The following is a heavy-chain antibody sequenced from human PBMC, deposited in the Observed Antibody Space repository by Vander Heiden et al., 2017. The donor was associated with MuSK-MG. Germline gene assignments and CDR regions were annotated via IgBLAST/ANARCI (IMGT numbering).Heavy chain of an antibody. V-gene: IGHV4-59*01. D-gene: IGHD3-22*01. CDR2: IFHSGNT. CDR3: AREWYYYDSSGYSHDAFDM. CDR1: GGSIGNYY. J-gene: IGHJ3*02. Sequence: QVQLQESGSGLVKPSETLSLTCTVSGGSIGNYYWSWIRQPPGKELEWIGYIFHSGNTNYNPALKSRVTMSVDTSKNQFSLRLSSVTAADTAVYYCAREWYYYDSSGYSHDAFDMWGQGTMVSVSS.